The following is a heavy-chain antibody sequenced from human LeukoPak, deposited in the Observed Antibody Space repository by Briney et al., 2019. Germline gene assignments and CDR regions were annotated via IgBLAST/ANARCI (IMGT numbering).Heavy chain of an antibody. CDR1: GGTFSSYA. J-gene: IGHJ4*02. Sequence: SVKVSCKASGGTFSSYAISWVRQAPGQGLEWMGGIIPIFGTANYAQKFQGRVTMTTDTSTSTAYMELRSLRSDDTAVYYCARDDYYDSRRDYWGQGTLVTVSS. CDR3: ARDDYYDSRRDY. CDR2: IIPIFGTA. V-gene: IGHV1-69*05. D-gene: IGHD3-22*01.